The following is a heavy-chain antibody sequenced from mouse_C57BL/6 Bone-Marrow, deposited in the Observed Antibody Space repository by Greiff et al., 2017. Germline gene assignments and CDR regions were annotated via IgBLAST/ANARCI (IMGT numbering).Heavy chain of an antibody. CDR1: GFSLTSYG. CDR2: IWSGGST. CDR3: ANHYYGNYPRAMDY. D-gene: IGHD2-1*01. V-gene: IGHV2-4*01. Sequence: VKLMESGPGLVQPSQSLSITCTVSGFSLTSYGVHWVRQPPGKGLEWLGVIWSGGSTDYNAAFISRLSISKDNSKSQVFFKMNMLQADDTAIYYCANHYYGNYPRAMDYWGQGTSVTVSS. J-gene: IGHJ4*01.